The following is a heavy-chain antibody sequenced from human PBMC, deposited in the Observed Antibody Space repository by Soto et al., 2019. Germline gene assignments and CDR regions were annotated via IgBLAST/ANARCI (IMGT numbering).Heavy chain of an antibody. J-gene: IGHJ4*02. CDR2: INHSGGT. Sequence: PSETLSVTCAVYGVSFSAYCWSWIRQPPGKGLEWIGEINHSGGTSYNPSLKSRVTISVDTSKSEFSLKLTSVTAADRAVYYCARGSLDKVDRSGFYEYWGEGTALIVS. V-gene: IGHV4-34*01. CDR3: ARGSLDKVDRSGFYEY. D-gene: IGHD3-22*01. CDR1: GVSFSAYC.